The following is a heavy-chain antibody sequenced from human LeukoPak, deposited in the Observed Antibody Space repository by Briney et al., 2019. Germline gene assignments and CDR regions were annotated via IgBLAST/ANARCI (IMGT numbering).Heavy chain of an antibody. V-gene: IGHV3-23*01. CDR1: KFTFGSYV. J-gene: IGHJ6*02. CDR2: ISGSRHKT. CDR3: ARVSGTIQIWPQPFGDGMDV. Sequence: GGSLRLSCAASKFTFGSYVMGWVRQTPGKGLECVSAISGSRHKTYYADSVKGRFTISGDNSKNTLYLQMNSLRAEDTAVYYCARVSGTIQIWPQPFGDGMDVWGQGTTVTVSS. D-gene: IGHD5-18*01.